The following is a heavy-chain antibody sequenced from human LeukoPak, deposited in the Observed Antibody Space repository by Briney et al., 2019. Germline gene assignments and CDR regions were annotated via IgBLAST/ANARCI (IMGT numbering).Heavy chain of an antibody. D-gene: IGHD3-22*01. V-gene: IGHV1-18*01. CDR3: ARRSSDSSGYYGY. J-gene: IGHJ4*02. CDR1: GYTFTSYG. Sequence: ASVKVSCKASGYTFTSYGINWVRQAPGQGLEWTGWISAYNGNTNYAQNLQGRVTMTTDTSTSTAYMELSRLRSDDTAVYYCARRSSDSSGYYGYWGQGTLVTVSS. CDR2: ISAYNGNT.